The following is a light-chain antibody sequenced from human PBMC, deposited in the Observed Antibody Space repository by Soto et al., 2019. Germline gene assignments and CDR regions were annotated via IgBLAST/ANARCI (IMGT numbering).Light chain of an antibody. V-gene: IGKV1-9*01. CDR2: AAS. Sequence: DIHLTQSPSFLSASVGDRVTITCRSSQGIRSYLAWYQQKPGKAPKLLIYAASTLQSGVPSRFSGSGSGTEFTLTISSLQPEDFATYYCQQLYSYPRTFGQGTKVEIK. CDR1: QGIRSY. J-gene: IGKJ1*01. CDR3: QQLYSYPRT.